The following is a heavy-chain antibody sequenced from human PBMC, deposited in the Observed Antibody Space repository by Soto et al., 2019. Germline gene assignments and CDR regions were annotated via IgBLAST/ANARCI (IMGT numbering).Heavy chain of an antibody. J-gene: IGHJ4*02. Sequence: GSLRLSCAASGFIFNNYWMHWVRQAPGKGLVWVLRINSDGSSTSYADSVKGRFTISRDNAKNTLYLQMNSLRAEDTAVYYCASSLLTPFDYWGQGTLVTVSS. CDR3: ASSLLTPFDY. V-gene: IGHV3-74*01. CDR2: INSDGSST. D-gene: IGHD7-27*01. CDR1: GFIFNNYW.